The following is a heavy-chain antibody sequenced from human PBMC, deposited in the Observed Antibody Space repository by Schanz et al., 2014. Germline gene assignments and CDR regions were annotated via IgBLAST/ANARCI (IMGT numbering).Heavy chain of an antibody. CDR2: ISGSGGST. J-gene: IGHJ4*02. Sequence: EVLLVESGGGLVKPGGSLRLSCAASGFTFSTYAMSWVRQAPGKGLEWVSAISGSGGSTYYADSVKGRFTISRDNSKNTLYLQMSSLRAEDTAIYYCAKLSSSGRLAGYFDYWGQGALVTVSS. V-gene: IGHV3-23*04. CDR1: GFTFSTYA. CDR3: AKLSSSGRLAGYFDY. D-gene: IGHD6-19*01.